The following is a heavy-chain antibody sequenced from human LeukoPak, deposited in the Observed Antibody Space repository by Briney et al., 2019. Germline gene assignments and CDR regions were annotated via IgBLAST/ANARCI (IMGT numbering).Heavy chain of an antibody. J-gene: IGHJ4*02. Sequence: SETLSLTCTVSGASLNSAGYYWSWIRQLPGKGLEWIGYISYTGSTYYNPSLKSRVIISRDTSKNQFSLKLSSVTAADTAIYYCARGDYWGQGTLVTVSS. CDR3: ARGDY. V-gene: IGHV4-31*03. CDR2: ISYTGST. CDR1: GASLNSAGYY.